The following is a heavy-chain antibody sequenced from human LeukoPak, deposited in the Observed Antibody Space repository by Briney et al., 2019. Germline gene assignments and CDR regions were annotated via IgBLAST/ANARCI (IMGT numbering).Heavy chain of an antibody. V-gene: IGHV5-51*01. J-gene: IGHJ5*02. Sequence: GESLKISCKGSGYSFTSYWIGRVRQMPRKGLVWMGIIYPGDSDTRYSPSFQGQVTISADKSISTAYLQWSSLKASGTAMYYCARVGYCSSTSCYAAGWFDPWGQGTLVTVSS. D-gene: IGHD2-2*01. CDR2: IYPGDSDT. CDR1: GYSFTSYW. CDR3: ARVGYCSSTSCYAAGWFDP.